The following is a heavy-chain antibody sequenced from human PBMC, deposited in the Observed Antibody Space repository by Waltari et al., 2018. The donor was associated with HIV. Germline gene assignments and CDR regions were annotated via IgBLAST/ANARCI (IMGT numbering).Heavy chain of an antibody. Sequence: EVQLVESGGGLVKPGGSLRLSCAASGFNFNPHNMQWVRQSPGKGLEGVSSISSRSGYIYYADSVKGRFTISRDNAKNSLYLQMNSLRAEDTATYYCARERFLEWLLYTGGGIDYWGQGALVTVSS. CDR1: GFNFNPHN. V-gene: IGHV3-21*01. D-gene: IGHD3-3*01. CDR3: ARERFLEWLLYTGGGIDY. CDR2: ISSRSGYI. J-gene: IGHJ4*02.